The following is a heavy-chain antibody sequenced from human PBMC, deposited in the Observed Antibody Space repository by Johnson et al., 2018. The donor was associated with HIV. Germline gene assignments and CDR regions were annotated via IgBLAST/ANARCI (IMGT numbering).Heavy chain of an antibody. D-gene: IGHD5-24*01. Sequence: VQLVESGGGLVQPGGSLRLSCGASGFTFSNYAMSWVRQALGKGLEWVSGVSGRGGRKYYADSVKGRFTISRDNTKKSLYLQMNSLRAEDTAVYHCARACRDGYTCDVYDIWGQGTMVTVSS. CDR2: VSGRGGRK. V-gene: IGHV3-23*04. J-gene: IGHJ3*02. CDR1: GFTFSNYA. CDR3: ARACRDGYTCDVYDI.